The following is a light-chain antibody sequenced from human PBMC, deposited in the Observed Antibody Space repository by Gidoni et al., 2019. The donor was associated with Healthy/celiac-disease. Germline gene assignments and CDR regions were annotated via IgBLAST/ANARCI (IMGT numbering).Light chain of an antibody. CDR3: QQYGSSPT. CDR2: GAS. CDR1: QSVSSSY. V-gene: IGKV3-20*01. Sequence: DIVLTPSPGTLSLSPGERATLSCRASQSVSSSYLAWYQQKPGQAPRLLIYGASSRATGIPDRVSGSGSGTDFTLTISRLEPEDFAVYYCQQYGSSPTFGPXTKVDIK. J-gene: IGKJ3*01.